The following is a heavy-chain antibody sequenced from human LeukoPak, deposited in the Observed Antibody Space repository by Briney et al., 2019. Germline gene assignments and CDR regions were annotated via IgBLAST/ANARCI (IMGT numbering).Heavy chain of an antibody. J-gene: IGHJ6*03. Sequence: PGGSLRLSCAASGFTFSSYAMHWVRQAPGKGLEWVAFIRYDGSNKYYADSVKGRFTISRDNSKNTLYLQMNSLRAEDTAVYYCAKDRGSGGFGSYYMDVWGKGTTVTISS. CDR2: IRYDGSNK. CDR3: AKDRGSGGFGSYYMDV. V-gene: IGHV3-30*02. CDR1: GFTFSSYA. D-gene: IGHD3-10*01.